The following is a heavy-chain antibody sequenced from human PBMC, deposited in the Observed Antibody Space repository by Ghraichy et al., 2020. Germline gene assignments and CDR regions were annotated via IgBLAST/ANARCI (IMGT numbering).Heavy chain of an antibody. V-gene: IGHV3-23*01. CDR2: ISGSGVNV. J-gene: IGHJ4*02. CDR3: AQDPWFYFDSSGSGFAH. CDR1: GFTFSDSA. D-gene: IGHD3-22*01. Sequence: GESLNISCEGSGFTFSDSAMSWFRQTSGKGLEWVSAISGSGVNVYYVDSVKGRFTISRDNSKNVVHLQMSSLRVEDTAVYYCAQDPWFYFDSSGSGFAHWGRGTQITVSS.